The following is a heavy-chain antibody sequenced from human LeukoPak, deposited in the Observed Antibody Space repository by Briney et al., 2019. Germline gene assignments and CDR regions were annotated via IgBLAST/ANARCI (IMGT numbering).Heavy chain of an antibody. CDR3: ARDQGGYQFDY. V-gene: IGHV3-21*01. J-gene: IGHJ4*02. CDR2: ISSSSSYI. CDR1: GFTFSSYS. D-gene: IGHD5-12*01. Sequence: GGSLRLSCAASGFTFSSYSMNWVRQAPGKGLEWVSSISSSSSYIYYADSVKGRFTISRDNAKNSLYLQMNSLRAEDTAVYCCARDQGGYQFDYWGQGTLVTVSS.